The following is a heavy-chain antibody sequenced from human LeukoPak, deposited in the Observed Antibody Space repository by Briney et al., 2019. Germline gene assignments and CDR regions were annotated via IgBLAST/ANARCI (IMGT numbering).Heavy chain of an antibody. CDR1: GFTFSNYW. CDR3: AKWSGDYPSYYLDY. CDR2: IRSDGSSK. V-gene: IGHV3-30*02. J-gene: IGHJ4*02. Sequence: GGSLRLSCAASGFTFSNYWMHWVRQAPGKGPVWVSLIRSDGSSKNYADSVKGRFTISRDASKNTVYLQMNSLRAEDTAVYSCAKWSGDYPSYYLDYWGQGTLVTVSS. D-gene: IGHD4-17*01.